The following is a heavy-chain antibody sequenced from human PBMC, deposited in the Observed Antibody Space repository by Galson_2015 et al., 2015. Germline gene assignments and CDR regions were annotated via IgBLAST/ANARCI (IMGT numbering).Heavy chain of an antibody. CDR1: GGSISGSY. CDR2: INHSGAT. J-gene: IGHJ2*01. D-gene: IGHD1-26*01. Sequence: SETLSLTCAVYGGSISGSYWSWVRQPPGKGLEWIGEINHSGATNYNPSLKSRVTMSVDPSNNQFSLKLSSVTAADTTVYYCARGNSGSYSGWYFDLWGRGTWVTVSS. CDR3: ARGNSGSYSGWYFDL. V-gene: IGHV4-34*01.